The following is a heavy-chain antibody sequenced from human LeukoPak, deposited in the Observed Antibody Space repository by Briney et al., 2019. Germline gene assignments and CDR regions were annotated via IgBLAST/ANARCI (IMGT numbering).Heavy chain of an antibody. J-gene: IGHJ4*02. V-gene: IGHV3-23*01. CDR2: ISGSGGST. D-gene: IGHD6-19*01. Sequence: GGSLSLSCAASGFTFSSYAMSWVRQAPGKGLEWVSAISGSGGSTSYAESVKGRFTISRDNSKNTTYLQMNNLKAEDTAVYYCAKDPGRYSSCWYMCDYWGQGTLVTVSS. CDR3: AKDPGRYSSCWYMCDY. CDR1: GFTFSSYA.